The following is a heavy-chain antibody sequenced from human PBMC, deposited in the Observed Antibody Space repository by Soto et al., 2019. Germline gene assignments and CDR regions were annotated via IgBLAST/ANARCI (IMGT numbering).Heavy chain of an antibody. J-gene: IGHJ2*01. CDR1: GFTFSDYD. Sequence: QVQLVESGGGLVKPGGSLRLSCAASGFTFSDYDITWIRQAPGKGLEWVSYISNSGRTIYYADSVKGRFTISRDNAKNSLYLQMNGRRAEDTAVYYFARRYYDFWVGSSTSPHYCFDRWGRGTLVTVSS. D-gene: IGHD3-3*01. CDR3: ARRYYDFWVGSSTSPHYCFDR. V-gene: IGHV3-11*01. CDR2: ISNSGRTI.